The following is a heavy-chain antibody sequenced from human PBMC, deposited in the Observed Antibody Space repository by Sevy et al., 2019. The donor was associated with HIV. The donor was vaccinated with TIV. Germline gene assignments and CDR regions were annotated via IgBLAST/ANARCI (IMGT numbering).Heavy chain of an antibody. CDR2: FSANGGST. V-gene: IGHV3-23*01. D-gene: IGHD1-26*01. Sequence: GESLRLSCVASGFTFSNYAMSWVRQAPGKGLEWVSGFSANGGSTKYADSVKGRFTISRDNSKNTLYLQMNSLRAEDTALYYCAKDRIWELGDAFDIWGQGTMVTVSS. CDR1: GFTFSNYA. J-gene: IGHJ3*02. CDR3: AKDRIWELGDAFDI.